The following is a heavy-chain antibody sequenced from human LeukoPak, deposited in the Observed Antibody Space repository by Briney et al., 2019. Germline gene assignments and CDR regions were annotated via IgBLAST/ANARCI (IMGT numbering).Heavy chain of an antibody. Sequence: GSLRLSCAASGFTFSSYWMHWVRQAPGKGLEWIGEINHSGSTNYNPSLKSRVTISVDTSKNQFSLKLSSVTAADTAVYYCARGRCSGGSCYAVDFDYWGQGTLVTVSS. CDR1: GFTFSSYW. CDR3: ARGRCSGGSCYAVDFDY. V-gene: IGHV4-34*01. D-gene: IGHD2-15*01. J-gene: IGHJ4*02. CDR2: INHSGST.